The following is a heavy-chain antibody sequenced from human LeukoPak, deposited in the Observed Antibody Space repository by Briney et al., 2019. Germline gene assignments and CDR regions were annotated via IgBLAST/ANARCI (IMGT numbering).Heavy chain of an antibody. CDR1: GFTFSSYG. CDR2: IWYDGSNK. D-gene: IGHD5-24*01. Sequence: GRSLRLSCAAPGFTFSSYGMHWVRQAPGKGLEGVAVIWYDGSNKYYADSVKGRFTISRDNSKNTLYLQMNSLRAEDTAVYYCAKGYNTDYFDYWGQGTLVTVSS. CDR3: AKGYNTDYFDY. J-gene: IGHJ4*02. V-gene: IGHV3-33*06.